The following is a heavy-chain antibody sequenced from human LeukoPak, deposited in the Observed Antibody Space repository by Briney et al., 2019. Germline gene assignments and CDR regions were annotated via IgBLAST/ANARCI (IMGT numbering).Heavy chain of an antibody. CDR1: GASINSYY. CDR3: ARDAYNWFDP. V-gene: IGHV4-59*01. Sequence: PSETLSLTCSISGASINSYYWSWIRQPPGKGLEWIGNIYYNRSTTYHPSLKSRATISVDTSTNQFSLKLSSVTAADTAVYYCARDAYNWFDPWGQGTLVTVSS. J-gene: IGHJ5*02. CDR2: IYYNRST.